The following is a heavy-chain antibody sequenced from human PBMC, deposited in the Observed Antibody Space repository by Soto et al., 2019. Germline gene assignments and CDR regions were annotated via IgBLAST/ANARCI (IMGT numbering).Heavy chain of an antibody. CDR2: IWYDGSNK. Sequence: QVQLVESGGGVVQPGRSLRLSCAASGFTFSSYGMHWVRQAPGKGLEWVAVIWYDGSNKYYADSVKGRFTISRDNSKNTLYLKMNSLGAEDRVVYYCAREKPLSGIDDWLLYYYYGRDVWGQGTTVTVPS. CDR1: GFTFSSYG. CDR3: AREKPLSGIDDWLLYYYYGRDV. D-gene: IGHD3-9*01. J-gene: IGHJ6*02. V-gene: IGHV3-33*01.